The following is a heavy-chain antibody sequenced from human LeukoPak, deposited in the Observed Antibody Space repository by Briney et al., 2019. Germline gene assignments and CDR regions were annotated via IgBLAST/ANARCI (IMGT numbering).Heavy chain of an antibody. D-gene: IGHD1-7*01. Sequence: GGSLRLSCAASGFTVSSNYMSWVRQAPGKGLEWVSAISGSGGSTYYADSVKGRFTISRDNSKNTLYLQMNSLRAEDTAVYYCAKDRELVAGGWFDPWGQGTLVTVSS. CDR3: AKDRELVAGGWFDP. CDR2: ISGSGGST. CDR1: GFTVSSNY. J-gene: IGHJ5*02. V-gene: IGHV3-23*01.